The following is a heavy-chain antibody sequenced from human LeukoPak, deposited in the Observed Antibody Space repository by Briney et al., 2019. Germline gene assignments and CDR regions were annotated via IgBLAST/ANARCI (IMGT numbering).Heavy chain of an antibody. CDR3: ARERVRIQLSFNGGMDV. CDR2: IIPIFGTA. CDR1: GGTFISYA. V-gene: IGHV1-69*06. Sequence: ASVKVSCKASGGTFISYAISWVRQAPGQGLEWMGGIIPIFGTANYAQKFQGRVTITADKSTSTAYMELSSLRSEDTAVYYCARERVRIQLSFNGGMDVWGKGTTVTVSS. D-gene: IGHD5-18*01. J-gene: IGHJ6*03.